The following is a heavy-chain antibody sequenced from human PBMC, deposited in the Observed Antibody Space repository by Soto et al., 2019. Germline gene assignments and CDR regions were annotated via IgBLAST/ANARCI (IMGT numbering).Heavy chain of an antibody. CDR1: GVTFSSYS. D-gene: IGHD6-19*01. CDR3: ARRPSVASYYYGMDV. J-gene: IGHJ6*02. Sequence: PGGSLRLSCAASGVTFSSYSMNWVRQAPGKGLEWVSSISSSSSYIYYADSVKGRFTISRDNAKNSLYLQMNSLRAEDTAVYYCARRPSVASYYYGMDVWGQGTTVTVSS. CDR2: ISSSSSYI. V-gene: IGHV3-21*01.